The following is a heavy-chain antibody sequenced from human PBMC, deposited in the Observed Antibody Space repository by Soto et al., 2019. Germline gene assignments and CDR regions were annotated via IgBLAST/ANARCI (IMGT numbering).Heavy chain of an antibody. J-gene: IGHJ5*02. CDR1: GYTFTSYD. D-gene: IGHD6-13*01. CDR3: AIGSKGISWYAYWFDP. Sequence: QVRLVQSGAAVKKPGASVKVSCKASGYTFTSYDINWVRQATGQGLDRMGWMNPNSGNTGYEQKFQGRVTMTRNTSRTTAYMGLSSLRSADTAVYYCAIGSKGISWYAYWFDPWGQGTLVAVSS. V-gene: IGHV1-8*01. CDR2: MNPNSGNT.